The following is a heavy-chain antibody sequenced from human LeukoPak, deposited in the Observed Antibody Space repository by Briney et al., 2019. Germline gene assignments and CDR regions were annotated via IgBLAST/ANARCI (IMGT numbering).Heavy chain of an antibody. J-gene: IGHJ4*02. V-gene: IGHV3-49*03. CDR3: TRDRGAYNLYDY. D-gene: IGHD1-1*01. Sequence: GGSLRLSCTASGSTFGDYAMSWIRQAPGKGLEWVGFTRSKAYGETADYAASVKGRSTISRDDSKAIAYLQMNSMKTEDTAVYHCTRDRGAYNLYDYWGQGTLVTVSS. CDR1: GSTFGDYA. CDR2: TRSKAYGETA.